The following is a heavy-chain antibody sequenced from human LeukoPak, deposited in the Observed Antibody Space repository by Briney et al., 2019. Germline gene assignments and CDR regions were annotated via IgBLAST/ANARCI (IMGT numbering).Heavy chain of an antibody. J-gene: IGHJ4*02. Sequence: QTLSLTCAISGDSVSSNSAAWNWIRQSPSRGLEWLGRTYYRSKWYNDYAVSVKSRVTINPDTSKNQFSLQLNSVTPEDTAVYYCARDGGATYQRGNYFDYWGQGTLVTVSS. CDR1: GDSVSSNSAA. CDR2: TYYRSKWYN. D-gene: IGHD5-24*01. V-gene: IGHV6-1*01. CDR3: ARDGGATYQRGNYFDY.